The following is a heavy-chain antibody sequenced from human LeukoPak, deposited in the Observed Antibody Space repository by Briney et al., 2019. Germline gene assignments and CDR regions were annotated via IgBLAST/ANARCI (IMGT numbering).Heavy chain of an antibody. CDR3: ARGGYYGSGNDFRFDP. CDR1: GGSISSYY. Sequence: PSETLSLTCTVSGGSISSYYWSWIRQPAGKGLEWIGRIYTSGSTNYNPSLKSRVTISVDTSKNQFSLKLNSVTAADTAVYYCARGGYYGSGNDFRFDPWGQGILVTVSS. CDR2: IYTSGST. J-gene: IGHJ5*02. V-gene: IGHV4-4*07. D-gene: IGHD3-10*01.